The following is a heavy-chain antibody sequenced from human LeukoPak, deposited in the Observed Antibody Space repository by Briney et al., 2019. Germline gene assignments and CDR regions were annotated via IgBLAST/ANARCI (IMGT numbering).Heavy chain of an antibody. CDR2: IIPIFGTA. J-gene: IGHJ4*02. V-gene: IGHV1-69*01. CDR3: ARRVSGGELDY. D-gene: IGHD1-26*01. CDR1: GGTFSSYA. Sequence: SVKVSCKASGGTFSSYAISWVRQAPGQGREWMGGIIPIFGTANYAQKFQGRVTITADEPTSTAYMELSSLRSEDTAVYYCARRVSGGELDYWGQGTLVTVSS.